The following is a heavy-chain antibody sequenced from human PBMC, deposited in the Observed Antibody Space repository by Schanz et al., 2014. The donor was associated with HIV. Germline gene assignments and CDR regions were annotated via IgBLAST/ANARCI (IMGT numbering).Heavy chain of an antibody. CDR3: AKPEYDSRGNSQSHFDY. J-gene: IGHJ4*02. V-gene: IGHV3-30*18. D-gene: IGHD3-22*01. CDR1: GFTFDSYG. Sequence: VQLVESGGGVVQPGRSLRLSCAASGFTFDSYGIHWVRQAPGKGLEWVAAISFDGSHKYSADSVKGRFTISRDNFKNTLYLQMTTLRIDDTAVYYCAKPEYDSRGNSQSHFDYWGQGTLVTVSS. CDR2: ISFDGSHK.